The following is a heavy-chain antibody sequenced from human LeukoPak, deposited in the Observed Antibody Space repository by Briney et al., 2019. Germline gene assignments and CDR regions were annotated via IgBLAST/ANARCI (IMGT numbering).Heavy chain of an antibody. CDR2: IKQDGSEK. J-gene: IGHJ4*02. CDR3: ARDRSYDY. V-gene: IGHV3-7*05. CDR1: AFTFSSYW. D-gene: IGHD2-15*01. Sequence: GGSLRLSCAASAFTFSSYWMSWVRRAPGKGLEWVAHIKQDGSEKYYVDSVKGRFTISRDNAKNSLYLQMNSLRPEDTAVYYCARDRSYDYWGQGTLVTVSS.